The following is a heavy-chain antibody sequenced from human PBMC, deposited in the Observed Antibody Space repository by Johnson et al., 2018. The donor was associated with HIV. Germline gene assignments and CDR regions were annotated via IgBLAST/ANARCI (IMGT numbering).Heavy chain of an antibody. Sequence: QVQLVESGGGVVQPGGSLRLSCAASGFTISSYGMHWVRQAPGKGLEWVAFIRYDGSYKYYADSVKGRFTISRDNSKNTLYLQMNSLRAEDTAVYYCANLNDYGDYWGPDAFDIWGQGTMVSVSS. CDR3: ANLNDYGDYWGPDAFDI. V-gene: IGHV3-30*02. CDR2: IRYDGSYK. J-gene: IGHJ3*02. D-gene: IGHD4-17*01. CDR1: GFTISSYG.